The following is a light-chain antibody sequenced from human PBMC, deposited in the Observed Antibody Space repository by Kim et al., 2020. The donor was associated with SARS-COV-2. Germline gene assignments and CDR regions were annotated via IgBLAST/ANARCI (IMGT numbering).Light chain of an antibody. CDR1: QGIRNG. J-gene: IGKJ4*01. CDR3: QRGLT. CDR2: AAY. Sequence: CLCGAGGERVTMHCRASQGIRNGIAWYQQKPGKVPKLLVYAAYTLQSGGPSRFGGSGSGTDLTLTISSLQPEDVTTYYCQRGLTFGGGTKVDIK. V-gene: IGKV1-27*01.